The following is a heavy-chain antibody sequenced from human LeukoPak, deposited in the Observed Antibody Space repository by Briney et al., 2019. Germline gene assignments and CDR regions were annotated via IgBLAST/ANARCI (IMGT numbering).Heavy chain of an antibody. D-gene: IGHD1-7*01. CDR1: GGSSSNHY. Sequence: SETLSLTCTVSGGSSSNHYWSWIRQPPGKGLEWIGYIYHTGSTNYNPSLKSRVTISVDTSKNQFSLKLSSLTAADTAVYYCARGNYVDWFDPWGQGTQVTVSS. J-gene: IGHJ5*02. V-gene: IGHV4-59*11. CDR3: ARGNYVDWFDP. CDR2: IYHTGST.